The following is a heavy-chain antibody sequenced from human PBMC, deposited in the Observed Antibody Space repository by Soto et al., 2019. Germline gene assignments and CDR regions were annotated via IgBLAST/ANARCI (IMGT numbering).Heavy chain of an antibody. V-gene: IGHV1-18*04. J-gene: IGHJ3*02. Sequence: QVQLVQSGAEVKKPGASVKVSCRASGYTFTSYGISWVRQAPGHGLEWMGWISAYNGNTNYAQKLQGRVTMTTDTATSTAYTELRSLRSDDTAVYYCARDWITMIVVVQTRGDAFDIWGQGTMVTVSS. CDR3: ARDWITMIVVVQTRGDAFDI. D-gene: IGHD3-22*01. CDR1: GYTFTSYG. CDR2: ISAYNGNT.